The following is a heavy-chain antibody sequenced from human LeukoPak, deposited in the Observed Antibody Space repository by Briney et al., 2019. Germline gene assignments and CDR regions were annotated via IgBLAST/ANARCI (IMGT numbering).Heavy chain of an antibody. D-gene: IGHD1-26*01. V-gene: IGHV4-59*08. CDR1: GGSISSYY. Sequence: SETLSLTCTVSGGSISSYYWNWIRQPPGKGLEWIGYIYYSGSTNYNPSLKSRLTISVDTSKNQFSLKLSSVTAADTDVYYCARLLALSNSGCHAGYYCGMDVWGQGTTVTVSS. CDR3: ARLLALSNSGCHAGYYCGMDV. J-gene: IGHJ6*02. CDR2: IYYSGST.